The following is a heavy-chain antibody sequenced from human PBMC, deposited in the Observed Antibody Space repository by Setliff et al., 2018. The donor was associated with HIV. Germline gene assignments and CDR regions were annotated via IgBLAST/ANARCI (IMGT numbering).Heavy chain of an antibody. Sequence: PSETLSLPCNVSGGSISGSRSYWGWIRQPPGKGLEWIGSIYHSGSASHNPSLKRRITISVDTSKYQFSLKLRCVTAADTAVYYCARRRWLAATSWYFDVWGRGIVVTVSS. CDR3: ARRRWLAATSWYFDV. CDR2: IYHSGSA. CDR1: GGSISGSRSY. J-gene: IGHJ2*01. V-gene: IGHV4-39*01. D-gene: IGHD6-19*01.